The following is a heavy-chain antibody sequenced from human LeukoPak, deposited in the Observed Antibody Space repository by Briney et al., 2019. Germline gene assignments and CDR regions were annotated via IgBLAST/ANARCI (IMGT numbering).Heavy chain of an antibody. Sequence: GESLKISCKGSGYNFTTYWIGWVRQMPGKGLAWMGIIYPDDSDTRYSPSFQGQVSISADKSINTAYLQWTTMKASDTAMYYCARTVANLPYHQYFYMDVWGKGTTVIVSS. CDR3: ARTVANLPYHQYFYMDV. J-gene: IGHJ6*03. V-gene: IGHV5-51*01. D-gene: IGHD5-12*01. CDR2: IYPDDSDT. CDR1: GYNFTTYW.